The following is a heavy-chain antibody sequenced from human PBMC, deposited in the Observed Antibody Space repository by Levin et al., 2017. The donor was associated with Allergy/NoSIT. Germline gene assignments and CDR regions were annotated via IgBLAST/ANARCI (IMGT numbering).Heavy chain of an antibody. Sequence: SETLSLTCTVSGDSITSGNNHWTWIRQSPGGGLEWIGYNHYSGHTNSNPSLRSRSSISLDTSRNQFSLRLTSVTAADTAVYYCARIGRSASEGGYSFGFFDYWGRGTLVTVSS. V-gene: IGHV4-30-4*01. CDR2: NHYSGHT. CDR3: ARIGRSASEGGYSFGFFDY. D-gene: IGHD5-18*01. CDR1: GDSITSGNNH. J-gene: IGHJ4*02.